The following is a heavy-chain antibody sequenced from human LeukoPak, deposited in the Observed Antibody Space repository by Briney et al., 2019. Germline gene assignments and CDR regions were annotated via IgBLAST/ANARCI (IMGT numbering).Heavy chain of an antibody. CDR1: GYAFTGYY. V-gene: IGHV1-2*02. CDR3: ARGNFLEWL. J-gene: IGHJ4*02. Sequence: EASVKVSCKASGYAFTGYYIHWVRQAPGQGLEWMGWINPNSGGTNYAQKFQGRVTMTRDTSISTAYMELSRLRSDDTAVYYCARGNFLEWLWGQGTLVTVSS. D-gene: IGHD3-3*01. CDR2: INPNSGGT.